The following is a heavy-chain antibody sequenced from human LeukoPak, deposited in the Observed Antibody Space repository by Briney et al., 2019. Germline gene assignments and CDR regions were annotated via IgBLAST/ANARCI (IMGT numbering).Heavy chain of an antibody. J-gene: IGHJ4*01. CDR1: GYTFTSYY. CDR2: INPSGGST. D-gene: IGHD3-10*01. Sequence: EASVKVSCKASGYTFTSYYMHWVRQAPGQGLEWMGIINPSGGSTSYAQKFQGRVTMTRDTSTSTVYMELSSLRSEDTAVYYCARVGFRSTMVRGVMGYFDYWGQEPWSPSPQ. CDR3: ARVGFRSTMVRGVMGYFDY. V-gene: IGHV1-46*01.